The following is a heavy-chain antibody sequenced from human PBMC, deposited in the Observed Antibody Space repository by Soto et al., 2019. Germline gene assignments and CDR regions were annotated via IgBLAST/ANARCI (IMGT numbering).Heavy chain of an antibody. CDR3: ARDLDTATAARVGNYDYYDYGMEF. CDR1: GGTFSSYA. V-gene: IGHV1-69*06. J-gene: IGHJ6*02. D-gene: IGHD5-18*01. Sequence: QVQLVQSGAEVKKPGASVKVSCKASGGTFSSYAISWVRQAPGQGLEWMGGIIPIFGTANYAQKFQGGVTSAAAKSTSTDNVGLSSVRAGDSAVYYCARDLDTATAARVGNYDYYDYGMEFYGQETTVTV. CDR2: IIPIFGTA.